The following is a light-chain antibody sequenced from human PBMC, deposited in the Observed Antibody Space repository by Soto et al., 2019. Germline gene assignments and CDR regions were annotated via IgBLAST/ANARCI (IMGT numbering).Light chain of an antibody. CDR2: GAS. V-gene: IGKV3-20*01. CDR1: QSVSSSY. J-gene: IGKJ1*01. CDR3: PQYGRPPGT. Sequence: IVLTQSPGALSVSPGERATLSCRASQSVSSSYLAWYQQKPGQAPRLLIYGASSRATGIPDRFSGSGSGTDFTLTISRLEPEDFAVYYCPQYGRPPGTSGQGTKVDIK.